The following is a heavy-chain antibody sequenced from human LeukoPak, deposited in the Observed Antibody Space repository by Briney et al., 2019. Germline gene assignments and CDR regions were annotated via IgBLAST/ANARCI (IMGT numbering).Heavy chain of an antibody. CDR1: GYTLTSYY. CDR2: FNPSGGST. CDR3: ARDMREMATISNKFPLNI. Sequence: ASVKLSCKASGYTLTSYYLHWVRQPPGQGLEWMGIFNPSGGSTSYAQTFHGRGTMTSDMSTSTIYLELSILRPRDTAVYYCARDMREMATISNKFPLNICGPGEMVTVSS. D-gene: IGHD5-24*01. J-gene: IGHJ3*02. V-gene: IGHV1-46*01.